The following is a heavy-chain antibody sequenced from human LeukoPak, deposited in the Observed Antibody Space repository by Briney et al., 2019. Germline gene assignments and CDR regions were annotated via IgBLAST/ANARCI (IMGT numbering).Heavy chain of an antibody. CDR1: GFIFGNYT. CDR2: ISTDSSYK. CDR3: VKEVDGQFV. V-gene: IGHV3-21*01. D-gene: IGHD5-24*01. J-gene: IGHJ4*02. Sequence: PGGSLRLSCAASGFIFGNYTMRWVRQLPGRRLEWVSSISTDSSYKYFGVSVRGRFSISRDNAKKSLYLQLNSLRVDDTAVYYCVKEVDGQFVWGQGTQVTVSS.